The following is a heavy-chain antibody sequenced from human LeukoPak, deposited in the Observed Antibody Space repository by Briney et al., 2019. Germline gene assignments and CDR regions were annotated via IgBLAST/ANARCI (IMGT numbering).Heavy chain of an antibody. V-gene: IGHV4-31*03. D-gene: IGHD4-11*01. CDR1: GDSMTRGGYY. CDR2: IYHSWTT. J-gene: IGHJ4*02. Sequence: SETLSLTCTVSGDSMTRGGYYWSWVRQHPGKGLEWIGFIYHSWTTFYNPSLEGRAAISVDTSQNQFSLKLTSVTAADTAVYYCARAVDYRNYFDYWGQGTLVTVSS. CDR3: ARAVDYRNYFDY.